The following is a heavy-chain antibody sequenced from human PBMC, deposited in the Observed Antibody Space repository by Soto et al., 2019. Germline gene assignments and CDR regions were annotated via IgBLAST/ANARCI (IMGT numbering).Heavy chain of an antibody. CDR3: VLYYYDSSGYYPTPHDAFDI. D-gene: IGHD3-22*01. Sequence: GGSLRLSCAASGFTFSSYAMSWVRQAPGKGLEWVSAISGSGSSTYYADSVKGRFTISRDNSKNTLYLQMNSLRAEDTAVYYCVLYYYDSSGYYPTPHDAFDIWGQGTMVTVSS. CDR2: ISGSGSST. CDR1: GFTFSSYA. V-gene: IGHV3-23*01. J-gene: IGHJ3*02.